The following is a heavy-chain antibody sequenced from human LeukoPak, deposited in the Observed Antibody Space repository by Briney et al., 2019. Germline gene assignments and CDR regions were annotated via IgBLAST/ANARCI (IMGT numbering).Heavy chain of an antibody. Sequence: SETLSLTCTVSGGSISSSSYYWGWIRQPPGKGLEWIGSIYYSGSTYYNPSLKSRVTISVDTSKNQFSLKLSSVTAADTAVHYCARRNNNYYHSSGYYPWGQGTLVTVSS. CDR2: IYYSGST. CDR1: GGSISSSSYY. CDR3: ARRNNNYYHSSGYYP. D-gene: IGHD3-22*01. V-gene: IGHV4-39*01. J-gene: IGHJ5*02.